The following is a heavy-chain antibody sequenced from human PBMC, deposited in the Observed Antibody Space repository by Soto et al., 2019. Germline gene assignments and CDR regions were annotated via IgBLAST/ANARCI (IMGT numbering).Heavy chain of an antibody. J-gene: IGHJ4*02. Sequence: PSETLSLTCAVYGGSFSDYYWTWIRQPPGKGLEWIGEINHSESTNYNPSLKSRVTISVDTSKNQFSLKVASVTAADTAVYYCARGVVRRVIIQYTSFFGSWGLGTLVTVSS. CDR2: INHSEST. V-gene: IGHV4-34*01. CDR3: ARGVVRRVIIQYTSFFGS. D-gene: IGHD3-10*01. CDR1: GGSFSDYY.